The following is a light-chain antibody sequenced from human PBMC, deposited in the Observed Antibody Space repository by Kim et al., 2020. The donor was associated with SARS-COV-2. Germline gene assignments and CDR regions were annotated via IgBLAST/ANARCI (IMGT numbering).Light chain of an antibody. Sequence: GQSITLPCPGTSDDVGSYNLVSWYQQHPGKAPKLLIFGGTKRPSRVSSRFSGSKSGNTASLTISGLQAEDEADYHCCSYAGGTSFVFGPGTKVTVL. CDR3: CSYAGGTSFV. V-gene: IGLV2-23*01. CDR1: SDDVGSYNL. CDR2: GGT. J-gene: IGLJ1*01.